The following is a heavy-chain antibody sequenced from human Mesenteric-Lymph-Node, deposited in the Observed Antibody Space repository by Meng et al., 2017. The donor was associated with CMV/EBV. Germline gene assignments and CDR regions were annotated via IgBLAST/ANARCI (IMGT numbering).Heavy chain of an antibody. CDR2: IKKEESDI. J-gene: IGHJ6*02. V-gene: IGHV3-7*01. CDR1: GFSFGDCW. CDR3: ARDKAPAGYYYYGMDV. D-gene: IGHD2-2*01. Sequence: GGSLRLSCAASGFSFGDCWMSGVRQAPGEGLQWVALIKKEESDIYYVDSVKGRFTISKDNAKNSLYLRMNSLTAEDTAVYFCARDKAPAGYYYYGMDVWGQGTTVTVSS.